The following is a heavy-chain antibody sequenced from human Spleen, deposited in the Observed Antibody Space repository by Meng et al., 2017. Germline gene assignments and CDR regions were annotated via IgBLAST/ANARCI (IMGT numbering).Heavy chain of an antibody. D-gene: IGHD2-15*01. CDR2: IYASGNT. J-gene: IGHJ3*02. Sequence: SETLSLTCTVSGGSINSGSYYWTWIRQPAGKGLEWIGRIYASGNTNYNPSLKSRVTISLDMSKNQFSLKLSSVTAADTAVYYCAGDRAYTTTLGSIDIWGQGTTCNVSS. CDR1: GGSINSGSYY. CDR3: AGDRAYTTTLGSIDI. V-gene: IGHV4-61*02.